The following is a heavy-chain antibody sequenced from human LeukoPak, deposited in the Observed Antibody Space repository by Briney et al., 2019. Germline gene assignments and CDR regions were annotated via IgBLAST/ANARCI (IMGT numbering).Heavy chain of an antibody. Sequence: PGGSLILSCAASGFTFSSYTMNWVRQAPGKGLQWVSTVSASSDIHYSDSVKGRFTISRDNARNSLYLQMNSLRDEDTAVYYCARDALHTAHFDYWGQGTLVTLSS. CDR3: ARDALHTAHFDY. V-gene: IGHV3-48*02. CDR2: VSASSDI. CDR1: GFTFSSYT. J-gene: IGHJ4*02. D-gene: IGHD5-18*01.